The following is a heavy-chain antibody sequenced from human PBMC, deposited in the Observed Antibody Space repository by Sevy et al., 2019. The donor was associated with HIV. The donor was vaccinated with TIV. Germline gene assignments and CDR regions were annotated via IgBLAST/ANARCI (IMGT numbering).Heavy chain of an antibody. V-gene: IGHV3-23*01. CDR1: GFTFRTYG. CDR3: AKAPPGHCSSGSCPRAYYYYGMDV. Sequence: GGSLRLSCVASGFTFRTYGIHWVRQAPGKGLEWVSAISGRGGSTYYADSVEGRFTISRDNSKNTLYLQMNSLRAEDTAVYYCAKAPPGHCSSGSCPRAYYYYGMDVWGQGTTVTVSS. D-gene: IGHD2-15*01. J-gene: IGHJ6*02. CDR2: ISGRGGST.